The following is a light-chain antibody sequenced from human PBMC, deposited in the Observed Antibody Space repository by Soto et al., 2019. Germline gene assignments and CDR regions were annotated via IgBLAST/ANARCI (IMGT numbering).Light chain of an antibody. CDR1: NSDVGIYDF. J-gene: IGLJ1*01. CDR3: ISYTSDDVRYV. Sequence: QSVLTQPASVSGTAGRSITSACTGSNSDVGIYDFVSWYQHHPGRAPKLIVSEVSHRPSGVSNRFSGSKSGNTASLTISGLQSEDEADYYCISYTSDDVRYVFGTGTKVTVL. V-gene: IGLV2-14*01. CDR2: EVS.